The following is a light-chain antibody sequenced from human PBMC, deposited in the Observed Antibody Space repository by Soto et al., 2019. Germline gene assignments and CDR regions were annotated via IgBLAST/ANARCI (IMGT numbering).Light chain of an antibody. J-gene: IGKJ5*01. V-gene: IGKV1-5*01. CDR1: QSITIW. Sequence: DIQMTQSPSTLSASAGDRVTITCRASQSITIWLAWYQQKPGKASKLLIYDASTLESGVPSRFSGSGSGTEFTLTISSLQTDDFATYYCQQFHSFPITFGQGTRLEIK. CDR2: DAS. CDR3: QQFHSFPIT.